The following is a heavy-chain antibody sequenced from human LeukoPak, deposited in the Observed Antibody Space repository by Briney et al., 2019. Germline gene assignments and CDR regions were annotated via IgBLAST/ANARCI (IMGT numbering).Heavy chain of an antibody. V-gene: IGHV1-2*06. CDR1: GYTFKDYF. J-gene: IGHJ6*03. D-gene: IGHD6-6*01. Sequence: GASVKVSCKASGYTFKDYFIHWLRQAPGEGLEWMGRMNPHSGVTGPTRILQGRVTLTRDTSISTAYMELSRLRSDDTAVYYCAREVRGKYSSSQYYYYYMNVWGKGTTVTVSS. CDR3: AREVRGKYSSSQYYYYYMNV. CDR2: MNPHSGVT.